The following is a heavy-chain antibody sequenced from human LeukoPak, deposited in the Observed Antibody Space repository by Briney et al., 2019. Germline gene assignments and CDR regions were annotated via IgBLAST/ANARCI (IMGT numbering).Heavy chain of an antibody. CDR2: ITSGDFV. J-gene: IGHJ6*03. CDR3: ARGGFNMVRGVIIPSNSYYYYMDI. CDR1: GFTFSAYS. V-gene: IGHV3-21*01. Sequence: TGGSLRLSCAVSGFTFSAYSMSWVRQAPGKGLEWVSSITSGDFVYFADSLKGRFTISRDNAKSSLYLQMNSLRAEDTAVYYCARGGFNMVRGVIIPSNSYYYYMDIWGKGTTVTVSS. D-gene: IGHD3-10*01.